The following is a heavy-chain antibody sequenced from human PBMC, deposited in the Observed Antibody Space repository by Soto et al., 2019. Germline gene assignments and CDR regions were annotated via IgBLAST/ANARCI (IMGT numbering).Heavy chain of an antibody. CDR1: GFTFSSYA. V-gene: IGHV3-23*01. CDR2: ISGSGGST. D-gene: IGHD6-25*01. CDR3: AKGVISSPAALDV. Sequence: GGSLRLSCAASGFTFSSYAMSWVRQAPGKGLECVSAISGSGGSTYYADSVKGRFTISRDNSKNTLYLQMNNLRAEDTAVYYCAKGVISSPAALDVWGKGTTVTVSS. J-gene: IGHJ6*04.